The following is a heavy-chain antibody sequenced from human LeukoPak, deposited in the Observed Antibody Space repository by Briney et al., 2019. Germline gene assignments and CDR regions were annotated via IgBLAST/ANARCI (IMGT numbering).Heavy chain of an antibody. CDR3: ARGGRRYSSGWYRGSYYGMDV. J-gene: IGHJ6*02. CDR2: INHSGST. CDR1: GESFSGYY. V-gene: IGHV4-34*01. Sequence: SETLSLTCAVYGESFSGYYWSWIRQPPGKGLEWIGEINHSGSTNYNPSLKSRVTISVDTSKNQFSLKLSSVTAADTAVYYCARGGRRYSSGWYRGSYYGMDVWGQGTTVTVSS. D-gene: IGHD6-19*01.